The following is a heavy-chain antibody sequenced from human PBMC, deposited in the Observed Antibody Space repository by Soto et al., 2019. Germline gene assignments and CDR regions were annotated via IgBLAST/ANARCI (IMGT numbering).Heavy chain of an antibody. CDR3: ATSQKGYNWNYFDH. CDR1: GYSISDDYY. J-gene: IGHJ4*02. Sequence: SETLSLTCAVSGYSISDDYYWGWIRQPPGKGPEWIGSVFHTGFTSYNPSLESRVSVSVDTSKSQFSLKLSAVTASDTAVYYCATSQKGYNWNYFDHWGQGALVTVSS. D-gene: IGHD1-1*01. CDR2: VFHTGFT. V-gene: IGHV4-38-2*01.